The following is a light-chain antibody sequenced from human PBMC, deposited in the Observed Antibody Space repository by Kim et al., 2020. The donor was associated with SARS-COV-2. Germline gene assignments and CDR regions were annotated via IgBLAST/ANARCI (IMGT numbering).Light chain of an antibody. CDR3: QAWDSSTA. CDR1: KLGDKY. CDR2: QDS. J-gene: IGLJ2*01. V-gene: IGLV3-1*01. Sequence: VSVTPGKTASITCSGDKLGDKYACWYRQKPGQSPVLVIYQDSKRPSGIPERFSGSNSGHTATLTISGTQAMDEADYYCQAWDSSTAFGGGTQLTVL.